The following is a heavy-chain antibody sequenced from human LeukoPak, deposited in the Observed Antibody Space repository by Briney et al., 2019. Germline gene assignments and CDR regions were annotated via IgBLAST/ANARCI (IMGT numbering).Heavy chain of an antibody. Sequence: ASVKVSCKASGYTFTGYYMHWVRQAPGQGLEWMGIINPSGGSTSYAQKFQGRVTMTRDMSTSTVYMELSSLRSEDTAVYYCARDLSTYSNSRGVWFDPWGQGTLVTVSS. J-gene: IGHJ5*02. CDR2: INPSGGST. V-gene: IGHV1-46*01. CDR1: GYTFTGYY. D-gene: IGHD6-6*01. CDR3: ARDLSTYSNSRGVWFDP.